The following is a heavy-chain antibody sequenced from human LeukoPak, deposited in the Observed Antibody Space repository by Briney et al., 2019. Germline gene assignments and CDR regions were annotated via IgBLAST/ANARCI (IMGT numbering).Heavy chain of an antibody. J-gene: IGHJ4*02. CDR2: IYYSGST. CDR3: AGGGSWYYFDY. D-gene: IGHD6-13*01. V-gene: IGHV4-59*08. CDR1: GGSISSYY. Sequence: PSETLSLTCTVSGGSISSYYWSWIRQPPGKGLEWIGYIYYSGSTNYNPSLKSRVTISVDTSKNQFSLNLSSVTATDTAVYYYAGGGSWYYFDYWGQGTLVTVSS.